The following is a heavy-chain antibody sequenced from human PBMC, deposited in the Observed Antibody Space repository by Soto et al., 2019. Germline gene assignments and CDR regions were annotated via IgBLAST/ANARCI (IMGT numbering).Heavy chain of an antibody. V-gene: IGHV4-30-4*01. D-gene: IGHD7-27*01. CDR1: GDSISNLNYF. J-gene: IGHJ5*01. CDR2: IYKSATT. CDR3: ARGRYCLTGRCFPNWFDS. Sequence: SETLSLTCSVSGDSISNLNYFWAWIRQPPGQALEYIGYIYKSATTYYNPSFESRVAISVDTSKSQFSLNVTSVTAADTAVYFCARGRYCLTGRCFPNWFDSWGQGALVTVSS.